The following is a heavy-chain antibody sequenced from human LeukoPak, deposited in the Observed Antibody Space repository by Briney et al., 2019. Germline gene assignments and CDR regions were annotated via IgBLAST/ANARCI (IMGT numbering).Heavy chain of an antibody. D-gene: IGHD3-10*01. Sequence: GGSLRLSCAASGFTFSSYGMHWVRQAPGKGLEWVAVISYDGSNKYYADSVKGRFTISRDNSKNTLYLQMKSLRAEDTAVYYCARGALDLLDSYYYGMDVWGQGTTVTVSS. J-gene: IGHJ6*02. CDR2: ISYDGSNK. CDR3: ARGALDLLDSYYYGMDV. V-gene: IGHV3-30*03. CDR1: GFTFSSYG.